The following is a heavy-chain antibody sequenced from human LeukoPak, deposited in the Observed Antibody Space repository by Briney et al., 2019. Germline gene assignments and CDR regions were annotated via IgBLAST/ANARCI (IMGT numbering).Heavy chain of an antibody. D-gene: IGHD3-3*01. V-gene: IGHV4-59*08. CDR1: GGSFSGYY. CDR3: AAGPASYYDFWSGYNFDY. CDR2: IYYSGST. J-gene: IGHJ4*02. Sequence: SETLSLTCAVYGGSFSGYYWSWIRQPPGKGLEWIGYIYYSGSTNYNPSLKSRVTISVDTSKNQFSLKLSSVTAADTAVYYCAAGPASYYDFWSGYNFDYWGQGTLVTVSS.